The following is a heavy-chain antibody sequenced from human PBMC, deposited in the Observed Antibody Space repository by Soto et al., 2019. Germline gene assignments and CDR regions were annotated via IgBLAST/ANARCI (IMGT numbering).Heavy chain of an antibody. CDR2: VYWDDDK. J-gene: IGHJ4*02. CDR3: AHRQRVIRYFDLGYFDY. D-gene: IGHD3-9*01. CDR1: GFSFISSGVG. Sequence: QITLKESGPTLLKPTQTLTLTCTFSGFSFISSGVGVGWIRQPPGKALEWLALVYWDDDKRYNPSLQNRLTNTKDNDPSKMQVVLTLTDVDPADTATYYCAHRQRVIRYFDLGYFDYWGQGAPVTVSS. V-gene: IGHV2-5*02.